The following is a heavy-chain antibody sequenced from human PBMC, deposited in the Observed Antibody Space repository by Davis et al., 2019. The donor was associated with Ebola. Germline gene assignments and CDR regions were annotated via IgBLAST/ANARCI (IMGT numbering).Heavy chain of an antibody. CDR3: ARDYTIFGVVIIPISGWFDP. J-gene: IGHJ5*02. V-gene: IGHV4-4*07. D-gene: IGHD3-3*01. Sequence: PSETLSLTCTVSGGSISSYYWSWIRQPAGKGLEWIGRIYTSGSTNYNPSLKSRVTMSVDTSKNQFSLKLSSVPAADTAVYYCARDYTIFGVVIIPISGWFDPWGQGTLVTVSS. CDR2: IYTSGST. CDR1: GGSISSYY.